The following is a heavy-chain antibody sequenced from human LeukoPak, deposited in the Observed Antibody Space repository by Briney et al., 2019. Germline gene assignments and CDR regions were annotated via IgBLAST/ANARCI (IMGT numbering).Heavy chain of an antibody. CDR2: ITGSGGST. J-gene: IGHJ4*02. CDR3: GKDEQGFGMQTSH. D-gene: IGHD1-14*01. CDR1: RFDFSSYA. V-gene: IGHV3-23*01. Sequence: GGSLRLSRAASRFDFSSYAVSWVRQAPGKGLEWVSAITGSGGSTYYADSVKGRFTVSRDNPRNTLYLQMNSLRAEDTAVYYCGKDEQGFGMQTSHWGQGTLVTVSS.